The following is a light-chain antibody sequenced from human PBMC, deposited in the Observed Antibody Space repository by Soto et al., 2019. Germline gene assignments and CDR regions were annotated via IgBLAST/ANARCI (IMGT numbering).Light chain of an antibody. Sequence: QSALTQPPSASGSPGQSVTISCTGTSSDVGGYNSVSWYQQHPGKAPKLMIYEVNKRPSGVPDRFSGSKSGYTASLTVSGLQAEDEADYYCSSYAGSNNVLFGGGTKLTVL. CDR3: SSYAGSNNVL. CDR1: SSDVGGYNS. J-gene: IGLJ2*01. V-gene: IGLV2-8*01. CDR2: EVN.